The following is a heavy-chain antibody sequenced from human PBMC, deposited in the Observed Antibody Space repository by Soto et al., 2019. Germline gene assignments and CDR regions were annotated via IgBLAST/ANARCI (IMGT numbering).Heavy chain of an antibody. V-gene: IGHV1-69*01. CDR2: IIPIFGTA. D-gene: IGHD1-26*01. Sequence: QMQLVQSGAEVKKPGSSVKVSCKASGGTFSSYSINWVRQAPGQGLEWMGEIIPIFGTANYAQKFQGRVTITAVESTSTAYMELSSLRSEDTAVYYCARDGGRHSGGIDYWGQGTLVTVSS. CDR1: GGTFSSYS. J-gene: IGHJ4*02. CDR3: ARDGGRHSGGIDY.